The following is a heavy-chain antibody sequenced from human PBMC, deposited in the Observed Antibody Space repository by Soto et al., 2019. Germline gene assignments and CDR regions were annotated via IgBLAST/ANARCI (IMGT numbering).Heavy chain of an antibody. J-gene: IGHJ3*01. V-gene: IGHV3-74*01. Sequence: EVQLVESGGGLVRPGGSLRLSCAASGFTFSYYWMHWVRQAPGKGLVWVSRIHSDGSSTTYADFVKGRFIISRDNARNTVDLQVNSVRVEDTAVYYCARGDREAFNLWGQGTVVTVSS. CDR1: GFTFSYYW. CDR3: ARGDREAFNL. CDR2: IHSDGSST.